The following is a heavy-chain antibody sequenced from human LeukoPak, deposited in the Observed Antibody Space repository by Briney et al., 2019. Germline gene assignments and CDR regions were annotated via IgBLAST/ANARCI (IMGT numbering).Heavy chain of an antibody. J-gene: IGHJ6*03. CDR2: ISYDGSNK. Sequence: GGSLRLSCAASGFTFSSYGMHWVRQAPGKGLEWVAVISYDGSNKYYADSVKGRFTISRDNSKNMLYLQMNSLRAEDTAVYYCARDAGRVYDYVWGSYPYYYYYYMDVWGKGTTVTVSS. CDR1: GFTFSSYG. D-gene: IGHD3-16*02. CDR3: ARDAGRVYDYVWGSYPYYYYYYMDV. V-gene: IGHV3-30*03.